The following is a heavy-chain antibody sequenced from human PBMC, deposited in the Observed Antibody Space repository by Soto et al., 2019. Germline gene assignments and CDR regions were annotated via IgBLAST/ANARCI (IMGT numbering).Heavy chain of an antibody. Sequence: SETLSLTCAVYGGSFSCYYWSWIRQPPGKGLEWIGEINHSGSTNYNPSLKSRVTISVDTSKNQFSLKLSSVTAADTAVYYCARVGYSYGNWGLGTLVTVSS. J-gene: IGHJ4*02. CDR3: ARVGYSYGN. CDR1: GGSFSCYY. D-gene: IGHD5-18*01. V-gene: IGHV4-34*01. CDR2: INHSGST.